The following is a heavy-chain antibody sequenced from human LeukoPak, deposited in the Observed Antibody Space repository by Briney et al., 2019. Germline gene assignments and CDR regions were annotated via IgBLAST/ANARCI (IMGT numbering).Heavy chain of an antibody. D-gene: IGHD6-13*01. Sequence: ASVKVSCKASGYTFTGYYMHWVRQAPGQGLEWMGWINPNSGGTDYAQKFQGRVTMTRDTSISTAYMELSRLTSDDTDMYYFVRGAIAAAGTGGWGQGALVTVSS. CDR1: GYTFTGYY. CDR2: INPNSGGT. J-gene: IGHJ4*02. CDR3: VRGAIAAAGTGG. V-gene: IGHV1-2*02.